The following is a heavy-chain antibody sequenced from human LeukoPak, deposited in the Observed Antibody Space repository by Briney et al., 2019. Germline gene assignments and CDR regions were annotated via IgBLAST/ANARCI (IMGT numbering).Heavy chain of an antibody. D-gene: IGHD3-16*01. Sequence: GGSLRLSCAASGFTFSSYWMHWVRQAPGKGLVWVSRINSDGSSTSYADSVKGPFTISRDNAKNTLYLQMNSLRAEDTAVYYCARELISPLDYYGMDVWGKGTTVTVSS. J-gene: IGHJ6*04. CDR3: ARELISPLDYYGMDV. CDR2: INSDGSST. V-gene: IGHV3-74*01. CDR1: GFTFSSYW.